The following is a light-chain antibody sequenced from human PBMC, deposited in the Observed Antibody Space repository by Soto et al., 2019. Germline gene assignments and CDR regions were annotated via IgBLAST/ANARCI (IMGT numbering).Light chain of an antibody. Sequence: QSALTQPRSVSGSPGQSVTISCTGTGSNVGGYNYVSWYQQHPGRAPKLMIYDVTKRPSGVPDRFSGSKSGNTASLTIAGLQAEDEADYSCQSYDSSLSIWVFGGGTQLTVL. J-gene: IGLJ3*02. CDR1: GSNVGGYNY. CDR3: QSYDSSLSIWV. V-gene: IGLV2-11*01. CDR2: DVT.